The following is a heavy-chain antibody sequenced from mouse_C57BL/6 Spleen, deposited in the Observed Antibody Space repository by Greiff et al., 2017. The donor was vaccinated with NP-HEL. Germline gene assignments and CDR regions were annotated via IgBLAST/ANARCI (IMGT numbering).Heavy chain of an antibody. CDR3: ARHPYDGYWYFDV. CDR1: GFTITNTY. D-gene: IGHD2-3*01. Sequence: VHVKQSVAELVRPGASVKLSCTASGFTITNTYMHWVKQRPEQGLEWIGRIDPANGNTKYAPKFQGKATITADTSSNTAYLQLSSLTSEDTAIYYCARHPYDGYWYFDVWGTGTTVTVSS. V-gene: IGHV14-3*01. CDR2: IDPANGNT. J-gene: IGHJ1*03.